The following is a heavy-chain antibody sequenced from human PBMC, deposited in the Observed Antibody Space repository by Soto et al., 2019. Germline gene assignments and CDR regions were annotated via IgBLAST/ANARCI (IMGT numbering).Heavy chain of an antibody. V-gene: IGHV4-39*01. CDR1: DDSLDRDKYY. CDR2: AYYRGNA. CDR3: ASLEGLATISYYFDF. J-gene: IGHJ4*02. Sequence: SETVCITCSVSDDSLDRDKYYWALIRQPPGKGLAWIGSAYYRGNAHYNPSLQPRTPLSPYKPMSQFSLKRNSVTAADSVVYFCASLEGLATISYYFDFWGPGALVSVSS. D-gene: IGHD3-9*01.